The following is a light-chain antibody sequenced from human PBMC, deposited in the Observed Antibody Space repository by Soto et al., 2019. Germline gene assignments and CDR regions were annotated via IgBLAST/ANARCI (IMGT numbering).Light chain of an antibody. V-gene: IGLV1-40*01. Sequence: QSVLTQPPSVSGAPGQRVTISCTGSSSNIGAGYDVHWYQQLPGTAPKFLIYGNTNRPSGVPDRFSGSKSGTSASLAITGLQAEDEADYYCQSYDKSLSGRVVFGGGTKVTVL. CDR3: QSYDKSLSGRVV. CDR2: GNT. CDR1: SSNIGAGYD. J-gene: IGLJ2*01.